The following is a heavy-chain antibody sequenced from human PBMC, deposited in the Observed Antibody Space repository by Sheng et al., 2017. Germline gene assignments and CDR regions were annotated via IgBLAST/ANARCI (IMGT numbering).Heavy chain of an antibody. V-gene: IGHV4-31*11. D-gene: IGHD3-10*01. Sequence: QVQLQESGPGLVKPSQTLSLTCAVSGGSISSGGYYWSWIRQHPGKGLEWIGYIYYSGSTYYNPSLKSRVTISVDTSKNQFSLKLSSVTAADTAVYYCARYGSGSYGRNWFDPWGQGTLVTVSS. J-gene: IGHJ5*02. CDR2: IYYSGST. CDR1: GGSISSGGYY. CDR3: ARYGSGSYGRNWFDP.